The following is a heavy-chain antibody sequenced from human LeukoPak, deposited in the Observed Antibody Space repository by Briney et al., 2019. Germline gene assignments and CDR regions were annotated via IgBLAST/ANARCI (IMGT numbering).Heavy chain of an antibody. Sequence: PGGSLRPSCAASGFTFSDYWMHRVRQAPGKGLVRVSRINGDGTSTRYADSVKGRFTISRDNAKNTLYLQMNSLSAEDTAVYYCAKLVGATTGIDYWGQGTLVTVSS. CDR1: GFTFSDYW. J-gene: IGHJ4*02. CDR3: AKLVGATTGIDY. CDR2: INGDGTST. V-gene: IGHV3-74*01. D-gene: IGHD1-26*01.